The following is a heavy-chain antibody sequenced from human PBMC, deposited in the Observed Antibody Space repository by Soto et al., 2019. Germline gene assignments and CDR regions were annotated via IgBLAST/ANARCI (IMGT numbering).Heavy chain of an antibody. J-gene: IGHJ5*01. V-gene: IGHV2-26*01. Sequence: ESGPPLVHPTDTLTLTCTVSGFSLSNSRMGVSWIRHPPGKALEWLAHIFSNDEKSYSTSLKSRLTISKDTSKSQVVLTMTNMDPVDTATYYCARIPFYGDYKNWFDSWAQGTMVTVSS. CDR1: GFSLSNSRMG. CDR3: ARIPFYGDYKNWFDS. D-gene: IGHD4-17*01. CDR2: IFSNDEK.